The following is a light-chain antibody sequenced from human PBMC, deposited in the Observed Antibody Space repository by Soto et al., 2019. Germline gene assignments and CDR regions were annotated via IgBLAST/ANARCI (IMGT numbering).Light chain of an antibody. CDR3: SSFTSRFTFV. J-gene: IGLJ1*01. Sequence: QSVLTQPASVSGSPGQSIAISGTGTRSDVGAYNYVSWYQQHPGKAPKLMISEVTNRPSGVSDRFSGSKSGNPASLTISGLQAEDEADYYCSSFTSRFTFVFGTGTKLTVL. V-gene: IGLV2-14*01. CDR2: EVT. CDR1: RSDVGAYNY.